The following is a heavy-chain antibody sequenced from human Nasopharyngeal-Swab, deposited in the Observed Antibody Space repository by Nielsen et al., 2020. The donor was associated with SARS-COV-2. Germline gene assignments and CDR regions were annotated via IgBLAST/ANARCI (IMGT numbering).Heavy chain of an antibody. CDR3: ARGYSSRSEYYYYYMDV. V-gene: IGHV3-48*04. J-gene: IGHJ6*03. CDR2: ISRSSGTL. D-gene: IGHD6-13*01. CDR1: GFTFSSYT. Sequence: GGSLRLSCAASGFTFSSYTMNWVRQAPGKGLEWVAYISRSSGTLYYADSVKGRFTISRDNAKNSLYLQMNSLRAEDTAVYYCARGYSSRSEYYYYYMDVWGKGTTVTVSS.